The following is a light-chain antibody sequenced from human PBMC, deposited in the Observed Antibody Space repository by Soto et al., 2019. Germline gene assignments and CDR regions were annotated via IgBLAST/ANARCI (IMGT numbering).Light chain of an antibody. CDR2: KAS. Sequence: IQMPQSPSTLSASVGDRVTITCRASQSISSWLAWYQQKPGKAPKLLIYKASTLKSGVPSRFSGSGSGTEFTLTISSLQPEDFATYYCQQFNNYPLTFGGGTNVDNK. CDR1: QSISSW. V-gene: IGKV1-5*03. J-gene: IGKJ4*01. CDR3: QQFNNYPLT.